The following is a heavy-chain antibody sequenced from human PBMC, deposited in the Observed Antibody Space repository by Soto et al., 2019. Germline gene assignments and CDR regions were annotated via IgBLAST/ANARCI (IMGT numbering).Heavy chain of an antibody. V-gene: IGHV3-7*01. Sequence: EVQLVESGGGLVQPGGSLRLSCAVSGFTFSSYWMSWVRQAPGKGLEWVANIKQDGNEKYYVDSVKGRFTISRDNAKNLRFLQMNSLRGEDTAVYYCARVPGTCLDYWGQGTLVTVSS. J-gene: IGHJ4*02. D-gene: IGHD1-1*01. CDR3: ARVPGTCLDY. CDR1: GFTFSSYW. CDR2: IKQDGNEK.